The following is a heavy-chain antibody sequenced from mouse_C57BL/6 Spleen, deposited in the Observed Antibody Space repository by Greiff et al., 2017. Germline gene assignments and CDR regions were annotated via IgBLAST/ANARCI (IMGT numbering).Heavy chain of an antibody. CDR3: AREFYSNYDY. Sequence: QVQLQQPGAELVRPGSSVKLSCKASGYTFTSYWMHRVKQRPIQGLEWIGNIDPSDSETHYNQKFKDKATLTVDKSSSTAYMQLSSLTSEDSAVYYCAREFYSNYDYWGQGTTLTVSS. J-gene: IGHJ2*01. CDR2: IDPSDSET. D-gene: IGHD2-5*01. V-gene: IGHV1-52*01. CDR1: GYTFTSYW.